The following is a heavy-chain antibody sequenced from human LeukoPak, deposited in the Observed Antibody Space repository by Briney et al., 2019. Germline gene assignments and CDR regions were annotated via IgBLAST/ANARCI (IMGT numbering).Heavy chain of an antibody. Sequence: GGSLRLSCAASGFAFSNYAMSWARQAPGKGLEWVSSISGRGDATYYADSVKGRFTISRDNAKNSLYLQMNSLRAEDTALYYCAKDTRSYLAGTPDYWGQGTLVIVSS. V-gene: IGHV3-23*01. D-gene: IGHD1-1*01. CDR3: AKDTRSYLAGTPDY. J-gene: IGHJ4*02. CDR2: ISGRGDAT. CDR1: GFAFSNYA.